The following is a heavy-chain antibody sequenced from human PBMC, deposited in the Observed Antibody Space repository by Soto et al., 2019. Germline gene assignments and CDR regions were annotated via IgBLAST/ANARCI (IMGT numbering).Heavy chain of an antibody. D-gene: IGHD2-2*01. CDR3: ATPACAATWCSPSHNLDH. V-gene: IGHV1-69*09. CDR1: GGTFVRHV. Sequence: QVQLVQSGAEVKKPESSVKVSCKTSGGTFVRHVISWVRQAPGQGPEWMGKINPLSGIPNYAQKFQDRVTFTADTDSSTAYMKLSSLRSDDTAVYYCATPACAATWCSPSHNLDHWGQGTLVTVSS. CDR2: INPLSGIP. J-gene: IGHJ4*02.